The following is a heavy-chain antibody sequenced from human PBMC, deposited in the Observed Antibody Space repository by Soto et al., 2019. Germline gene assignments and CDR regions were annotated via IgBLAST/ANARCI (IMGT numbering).Heavy chain of an antibody. V-gene: IGHV3-30*18. CDR1: GFSFSRYG. J-gene: IGHJ6*02. Sequence: PGGSLRLSCAASGFSFSRYGMHWVRQAPGKGLEWVAVMSFDGSDKSYADSVKGRFTISRDNSKNTLYLQMNSLRAEDTAVYFCAKDLVSAAQVMDVWGQGTTVTVSS. D-gene: IGHD6-13*01. CDR3: AKDLVSAAQVMDV. CDR2: MSFDGSDK.